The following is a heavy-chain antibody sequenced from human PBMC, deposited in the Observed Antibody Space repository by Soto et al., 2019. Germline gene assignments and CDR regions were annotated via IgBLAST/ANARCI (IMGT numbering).Heavy chain of an antibody. J-gene: IGHJ4*02. CDR1: GGSIRSYY. D-gene: IGHD5-18*01. CDR3: ARGAADTAMVDS. CDR2: IFYSGST. Sequence: SETLSLTCTVSGGSIRSYYWTWIRQPPGKGLEWLGYIFYSGSTFYNPSLKSRVTISIHTSKSQLSLQLTSVTAADTAVYYCARGAADTAMVDSWGQGTLVTVSS. V-gene: IGHV4-59*01.